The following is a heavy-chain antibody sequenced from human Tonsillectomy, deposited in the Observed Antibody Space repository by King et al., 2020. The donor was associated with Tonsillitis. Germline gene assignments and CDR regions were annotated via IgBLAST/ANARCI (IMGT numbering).Heavy chain of an antibody. CDR1: GLTFSNAW. J-gene: IGHJ4*02. CDR3: TRNLYFGDH. CDR2: IKSKADGGTT. V-gene: IGHV3-15*02. Sequence: VQLVESGGALVKPGGSLRLSCAASGLTFSNAWMSWVRQAPGKGLEWLGRIKSKADGGTTDYAAPVKGRFTISRDDSKNTLYLQTNSLQTEDTAVYYCTRNLYFGDHWGQGTLVTVSS. D-gene: IGHD3-9*01.